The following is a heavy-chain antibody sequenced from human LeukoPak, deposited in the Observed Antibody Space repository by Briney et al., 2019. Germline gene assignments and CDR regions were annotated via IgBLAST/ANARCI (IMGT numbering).Heavy chain of an antibody. CDR2: IYYSGST. CDR1: GGSISSYY. V-gene: IGHV4-59*01. CDR3: ARVGSHGYYFDY. J-gene: IGHJ4*02. D-gene: IGHD1-26*01. Sequence: SETLSLTCTVSGGSISSYYWSWIRQPPGKGLEWIGYIYYSGSTNYNPSLKSRVTISVDTSKNQFSLKLSSVTAADTAVYYCARVGSHGYYFDYWGQGTLVTVSS.